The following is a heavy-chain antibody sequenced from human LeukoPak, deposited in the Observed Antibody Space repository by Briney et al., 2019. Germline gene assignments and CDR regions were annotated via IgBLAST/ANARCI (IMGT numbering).Heavy chain of an antibody. V-gene: IGHV3-7*01. CDR1: GFTFSSYW. Sequence: GGSLRLSCAVSGFTFSSYWMSWVRQAPGKGLEWVANIKQDGSEKYYVDSVKGRFTISRDNAKNSLYLQMNSLRAEDTAVYCCARVCESGSSWYYYYYYMDVWGKGTTVTVSS. D-gene: IGHD6-13*01. CDR2: IKQDGSEK. J-gene: IGHJ6*03. CDR3: ARVCESGSSWYYYYYYMDV.